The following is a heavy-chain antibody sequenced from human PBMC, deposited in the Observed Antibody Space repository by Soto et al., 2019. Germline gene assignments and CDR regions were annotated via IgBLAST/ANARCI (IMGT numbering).Heavy chain of an antibody. V-gene: IGHV1-58*01. CDR3: AAGGEGSYYYYYGMDV. Sequence: SVKVSCKASGFTFTSSAVQWVRQARGQRLEWIGWIVVGSGNTNYAQKFQERVTITRDMSTSTAYMELSSLRSEDTAVYYCAAGGEGSYYYYYGMDVWGQGTTVTVSS. J-gene: IGHJ6*02. D-gene: IGHD3-10*01. CDR2: IVVGSGNT. CDR1: GFTFTSSA.